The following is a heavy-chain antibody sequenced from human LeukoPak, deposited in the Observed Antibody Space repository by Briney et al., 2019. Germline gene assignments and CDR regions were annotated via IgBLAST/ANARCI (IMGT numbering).Heavy chain of an antibody. V-gene: IGHV3-73*01. Sequence: PGGSLTLSCAASGFTFSGSAMHWVRQASGKGLEWVGRIRSKANSYATAYAASVKGRFTISRDDSKNTAYLQMNSLKTEDTAVYYCTSYYDSSGYSYDAFDIWGQGTMVTVSS. CDR3: TSYYDSSGYSYDAFDI. D-gene: IGHD3-22*01. J-gene: IGHJ3*02. CDR1: GFTFSGSA. CDR2: IRSKANSYAT.